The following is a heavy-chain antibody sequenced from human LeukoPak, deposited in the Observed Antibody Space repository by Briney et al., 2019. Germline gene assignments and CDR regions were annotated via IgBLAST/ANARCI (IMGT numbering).Heavy chain of an antibody. CDR3: ARELVATIRLSWYYYGMDV. V-gene: IGHV3-33*08. D-gene: IGHD5-12*01. CDR2: IWYDGSNK. J-gene: IGHJ6*02. Sequence: GGSLRLSCAASGFTFSSYAMSWVRQAPGKGLEWVAVIWYDGSNKYYADSVKGRFTISRDNSKNTLYLQMNSLRAEDTAVYYCARELVATIRLSWYYYGMDVWGQGTTVTVSS. CDR1: GFTFSSYA.